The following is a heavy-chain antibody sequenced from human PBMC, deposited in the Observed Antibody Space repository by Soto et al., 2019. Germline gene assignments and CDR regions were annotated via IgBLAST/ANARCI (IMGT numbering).Heavy chain of an antibody. CDR2: IDPSDSYT. D-gene: IGHD2-2*01. CDR1: GYSFTSYL. V-gene: IGHV5-10-1*01. CDR3: ARSIVPAANIRY. Sequence: GDPLKLSCKCSGYSFTSYLISWVRQMPGKGLEWMGRIDPSDSYTNYSPSFQGHVTISVDSSRNQASLRLRSVTAADTGMYYCARSIVPAANIRYWGQGTLVTVS. J-gene: IGHJ4*02.